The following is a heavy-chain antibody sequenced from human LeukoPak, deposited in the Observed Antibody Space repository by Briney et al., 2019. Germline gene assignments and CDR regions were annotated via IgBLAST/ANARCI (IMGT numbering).Heavy chain of an antibody. CDR3: ARNTYYYYGMDV. D-gene: IGHD2/OR15-2a*01. CDR2: IYYSGST. J-gene: IGHJ6*02. V-gene: IGHV4-59*08. Sequence: SETLSLTYTVSGGSISSYYWSWIRQPPGKGLEWIGYIYYSGSTNYNPSLKSRVTISVDTSKNQFSLKLSSVTAAGTAVYYCARNTYYYYGMDVWGQGTTVTVSS. CDR1: GGSISSYY.